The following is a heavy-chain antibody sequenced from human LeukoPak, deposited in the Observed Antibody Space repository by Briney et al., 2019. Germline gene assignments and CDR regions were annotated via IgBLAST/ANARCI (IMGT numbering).Heavy chain of an antibody. CDR2: INAGNGNT. CDR3: ARGTPIRGVGRNYYMDV. V-gene: IGHV1-18*03. CDR1: SYTFTIYG. Sequence: ASVKVSCKASSYTFTIYGISWVRQAPGQGLEWMGWINAGNGNTKYSQEFQGRVTITRDTSASTAYMELSSLRSEDMAVYYCARGTPIRGVGRNYYMDVWGKGTTVTVSS. D-gene: IGHD3-10*01. J-gene: IGHJ6*03.